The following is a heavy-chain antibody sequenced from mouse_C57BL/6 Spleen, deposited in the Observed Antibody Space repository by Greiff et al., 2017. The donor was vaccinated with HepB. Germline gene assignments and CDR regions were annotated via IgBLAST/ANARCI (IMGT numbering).Heavy chain of an antibody. CDR2: IHPNSGST. CDR1: GYTFTSYW. D-gene: IGHD1-1*01. Sequence: QLQQPGAELVKPGASVKLSCKASGYTFTSYWMHWVKQRPGQGLEWIGMIHPNSGSTNYNEKFKSKATLTVDKSSSTAYMQLSSLTSEDSAVYYCARDYYGSSYHYFDYWGQGTTLTVSS. V-gene: IGHV1-64*01. CDR3: ARDYYGSSYHYFDY. J-gene: IGHJ2*01.